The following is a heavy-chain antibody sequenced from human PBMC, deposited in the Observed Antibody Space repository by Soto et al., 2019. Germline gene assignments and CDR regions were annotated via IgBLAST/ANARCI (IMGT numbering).Heavy chain of an antibody. CDR1: GYTFTSCG. CDR2: ISAYNGNT. Sequence: ASVKVSCEASGYTFTSCGISWVRQAPGQGLEWMGWISAYNGNTNYAQKLQGRVTMTTDTSTSTAYMELRSLRSDDTAVYYCARALGIAVAGTVDYWGQGTLVT. D-gene: IGHD6-19*01. CDR3: ARALGIAVAGTVDY. J-gene: IGHJ4*02. V-gene: IGHV1-18*01.